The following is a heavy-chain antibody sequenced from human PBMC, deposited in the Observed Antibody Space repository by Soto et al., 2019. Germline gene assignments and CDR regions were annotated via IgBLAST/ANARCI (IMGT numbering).Heavy chain of an antibody. J-gene: IGHJ5*02. D-gene: IGHD3-22*01. CDR2: IIPIFGTA. Sequence: QVQLVQSGAEVKKPGSSVKVSCKASGGTFSSYAISWVRQAPGQGLEWMGEIIPIFGTANYAQKFQGRVTTTAXXAXSXXYMELSSLRSEDTAVYYCARDRGPSSGYYPYWFDPWGQGTLVTVSS. CDR1: GGTFSSYA. CDR3: ARDRGPSSGYYPYWFDP. V-gene: IGHV1-69*12.